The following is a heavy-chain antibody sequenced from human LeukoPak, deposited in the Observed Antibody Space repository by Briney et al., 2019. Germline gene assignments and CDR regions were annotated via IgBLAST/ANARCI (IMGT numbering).Heavy chain of an antibody. Sequence: GGSLRLSCAASGFTFSSYAMSWVRQAPGKGLEWVSAISGSGGNTYYADSVKGRFTMFRDNSKNTLYLQMNGLRAEDTAVYFCAKTVSGSHSYQGGDYWGQGTLVTVST. J-gene: IGHJ4*02. CDR2: ISGSGGNT. D-gene: IGHD3-16*02. CDR3: AKTVSGSHSYQGGDY. CDR1: GFTFSSYA. V-gene: IGHV3-23*01.